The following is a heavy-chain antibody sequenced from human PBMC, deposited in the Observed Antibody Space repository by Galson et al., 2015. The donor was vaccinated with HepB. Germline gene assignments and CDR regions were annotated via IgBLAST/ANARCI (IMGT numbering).Heavy chain of an antibody. D-gene: IGHD2-2*01. CDR2: IYFSGST. V-gene: IGHV4-39*01. CDR1: GGSISSSSYL. CDR3: GRGVRVPAALHRGRDHYFDY. Sequence: SETLSLTCTVSGGSISSSSYLWGWIRQPPGKGLEWIGSIYFSGSTYYNPSLKSRVTISVDTSKNQFSLKLSSVTAADTAVYYCGRGVRVPAALHRGRDHYFDYWGQGTLVTVSS. J-gene: IGHJ4*02.